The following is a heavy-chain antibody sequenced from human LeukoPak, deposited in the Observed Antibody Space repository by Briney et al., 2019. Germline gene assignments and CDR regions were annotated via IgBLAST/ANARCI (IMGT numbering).Heavy chain of an antibody. CDR3: ARKGAGFFDY. D-gene: IGHD1-26*01. J-gene: IGHJ4*02. Sequence: SETLSLTCAVYGGSFSGYYWSWIRQPPGKGLEWIGYIYYSGSTNYNPSLKSRVTISVDTSRNQFSLKLSSVTAADTAVYYCARKGAGFFDYWGQGTLVTVSS. CDR2: IYYSGST. V-gene: IGHV4-59*01. CDR1: GGSFSGYY.